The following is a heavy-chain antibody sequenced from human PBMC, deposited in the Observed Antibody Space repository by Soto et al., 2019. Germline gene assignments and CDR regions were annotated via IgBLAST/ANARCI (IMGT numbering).Heavy chain of an antibody. J-gene: IGHJ5*02. V-gene: IGHV3-48*01. CDR2: ISSSSSTI. CDR1: GFTLSSYS. CDR3: ARDPDSSGWYNWFDP. Sequence: EVQLVESGGGLVQPGGSLRLSCAASGFTLSSYSMNWVRQAPGKGLEWVSYISSSSSTIYYADSVKGRFTISRDNAKNSLYLQMNSLRAEDTAVYYCARDPDSSGWYNWFDPWGQGTLVTVSS. D-gene: IGHD6-19*01.